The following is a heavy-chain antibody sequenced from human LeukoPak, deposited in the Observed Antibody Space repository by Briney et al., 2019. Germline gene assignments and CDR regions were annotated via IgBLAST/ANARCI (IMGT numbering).Heavy chain of an antibody. CDR2: IYYSGST. CDR1: GGSISSYY. CDR3: ARDRRWLRSHNYYYYYGMDV. Sequence: SETLSLTCTVSGGSISSYYRSWIRQPPGKGLEWIGYIYYSGSTNYNPSLKSRVTISVNTSKNQFSLKLSSVTAADTAVYYCARDRRWLRSHNYYYYYGMDVWGQGTTVTVSS. J-gene: IGHJ6*02. D-gene: IGHD5-12*01. V-gene: IGHV4-59*01.